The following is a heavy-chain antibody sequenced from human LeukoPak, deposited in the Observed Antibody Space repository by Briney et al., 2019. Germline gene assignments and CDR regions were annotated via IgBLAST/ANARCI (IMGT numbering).Heavy chain of an antibody. D-gene: IGHD6-19*01. CDR1: GGSISSYY. Sequence: SETLSLTCTVSGGSISSYYWSWIRQPPGKGLEWIGYIYYSGSTNYNPSLKSRVTISVDTSKNQFSLKLSSVTAADRAVYYCAREGGAVAGIDYWGQGTLVTVSS. V-gene: IGHV4-59*01. CDR3: AREGGAVAGIDY. J-gene: IGHJ4*02. CDR2: IYYSGST.